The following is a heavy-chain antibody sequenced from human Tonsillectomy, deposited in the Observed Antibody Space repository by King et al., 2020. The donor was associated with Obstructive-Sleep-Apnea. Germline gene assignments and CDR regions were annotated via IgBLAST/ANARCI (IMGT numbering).Heavy chain of an antibody. CDR3: ARVGARGVLSLGEY. Sequence: VQLQESGPGLVKASETLSLTCTVSGFAINFGFYWGWIRQSPGGDLEWIGSIHHSGSAYYSPSLKSRLTMSIDTSRNQISLKVNSVTATDTAVNYCARVGARGVLSLGEYWGQGTLVIVSS. J-gene: IGHJ4*02. D-gene: IGHD3-10*01. V-gene: IGHV4-38-2*02. CDR2: IHHSGSA. CDR1: GFAINFGFY.